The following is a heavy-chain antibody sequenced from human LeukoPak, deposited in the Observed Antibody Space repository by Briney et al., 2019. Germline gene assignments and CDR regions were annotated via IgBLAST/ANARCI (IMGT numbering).Heavy chain of an antibody. Sequence: GGSLRLSCAASGFTLSSYAMSWVRQAPGKGLEWVSAISDTGNTYHADSVKGRFTISRDSSKNTLFLQMNRLRPEDAAVYYCAKAPVTTCRGAFCYPFDYWGLGTLVAVSS. CDR2: ISDTGNT. CDR1: GFTLSSYA. CDR3: AKAPVTTCRGAFCYPFDY. V-gene: IGHV3-23*01. J-gene: IGHJ4*02. D-gene: IGHD2-15*01.